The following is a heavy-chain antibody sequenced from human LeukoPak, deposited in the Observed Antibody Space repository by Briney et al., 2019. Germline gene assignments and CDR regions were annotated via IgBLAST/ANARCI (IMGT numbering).Heavy chain of an antibody. CDR2: IIPIFGTA. V-gene: IGHV1-69*13. D-gene: IGHD5-12*01. J-gene: IGHJ4*02. Sequence: SVKVSCKASGGTFSSYAISWVRQAPGQGLEWMGGIIPIFGTANYAQKFQGRVTITADETTSTAHMELSSLRSEDTAVYYCASGLSGYDSWNPFDYWGQGTLVTVSS. CDR3: ASGLSGYDSWNPFDY. CDR1: GGTFSSYA.